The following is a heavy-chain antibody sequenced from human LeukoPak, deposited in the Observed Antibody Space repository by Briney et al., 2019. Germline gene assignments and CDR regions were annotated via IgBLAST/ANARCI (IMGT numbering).Heavy chain of an antibody. CDR1: GGSISSYY. CDR2: IYYSGST. V-gene: IGHV4-59*01. Sequence: SETLSLTCTVSGGSISSYYGSWIRQPPGNGLEWIGYIYYSGSTNYNPSLKSRVTISVDTSKNQFSLKLSSVTAADTAVYYCARVSRSGGDWRALDYWGQGTLVTVSS. J-gene: IGHJ4*02. CDR3: ARVSRSGGDWRALDY. D-gene: IGHD2-21*02.